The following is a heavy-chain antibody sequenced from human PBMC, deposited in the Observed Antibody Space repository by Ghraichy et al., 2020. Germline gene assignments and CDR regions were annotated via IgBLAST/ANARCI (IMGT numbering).Heavy chain of an antibody. Sequence: VAGIKQDGSETYHVDSVKGRLTISRDNAKNSLYLQMNSLRVEDTAVYHCARDRAYKAFDYWG. CDR2: IKQDGSET. J-gene: IGHJ4*01. D-gene: IGHD5-24*01. V-gene: IGHV3-7*03. CDR3: ARDRAYKAFDY.